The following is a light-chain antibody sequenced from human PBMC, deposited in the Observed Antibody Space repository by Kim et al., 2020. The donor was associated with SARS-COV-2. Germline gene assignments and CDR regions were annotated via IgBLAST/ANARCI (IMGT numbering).Light chain of an antibody. V-gene: IGLV6-57*01. Sequence: NFMLTQPHSMSQSPGKTVTISCTRSSGNIASSYVQWYQQRPGSSPTTLIYEDNQRTPGVPERFSGSVDSSSNSASLTISGLKTEDEADYVCQSYDDFNRVFGGGTQLTVL. J-gene: IGLJ3*02. CDR2: EDN. CDR3: QSYDDFNRV. CDR1: SGNIASSY.